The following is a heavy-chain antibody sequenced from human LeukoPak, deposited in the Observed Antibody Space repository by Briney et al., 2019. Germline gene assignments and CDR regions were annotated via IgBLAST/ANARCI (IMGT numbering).Heavy chain of an antibody. CDR2: IYTSGST. D-gene: IGHD3-10*01. CDR3: ASDYGSGSPFDY. J-gene: IGHJ4*02. V-gene: IGHV4-4*07. Sequence: SETLSLTCTVSGGSISSYYWSWIRQPAGKGLEWIGRIYTSGSTNYNPSLKSRVTMSVDTSKNQFSLKLSSVTTADTAVYYCASDYGSGSPFDYWGQGTLVTVSS. CDR1: GGSISSYY.